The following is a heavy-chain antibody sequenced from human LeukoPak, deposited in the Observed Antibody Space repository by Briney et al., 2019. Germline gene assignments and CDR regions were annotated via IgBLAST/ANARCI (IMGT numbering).Heavy chain of an antibody. D-gene: IGHD1-7*01. V-gene: IGHV4-39*01. CDR3: ARQRETGHPTTLDY. J-gene: IGHJ4*02. CDR1: GGSISSSSYY. Sequence: PSQTLSLTCTVSGGSISSSSYYWGWIRQPPGMGLERIGSIHYSGSTYYNPSLKSRVTISVDTSKNQFSLKLSSVTAADTAVYYCARQRETGHPTTLDYWGQGTLVTVSS. CDR2: IHYSGST.